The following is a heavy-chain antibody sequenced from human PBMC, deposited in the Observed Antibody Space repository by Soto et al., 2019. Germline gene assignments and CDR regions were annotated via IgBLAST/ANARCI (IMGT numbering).Heavy chain of an antibody. CDR3: ARDVVGATNGYYYYCGMDV. D-gene: IGHD1-26*01. V-gene: IGHV1-46*01. CDR1: GYTFTSYY. Sequence: ASVKVSCKASGYTFTSYYMHWVRQAPGQGLEWMGIINPSGGSTSYAQKFQGRVTMTRDTSTSTVYMELSSLRSENTAVYYCARDVVGATNGYYYYCGMDVWGQGTTVTVSS. J-gene: IGHJ6*02. CDR2: INPSGGST.